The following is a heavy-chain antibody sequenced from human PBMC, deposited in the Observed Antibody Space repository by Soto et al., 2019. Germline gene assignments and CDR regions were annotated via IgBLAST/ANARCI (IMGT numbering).Heavy chain of an antibody. V-gene: IGHV4-59*01. CDR1: GGSISSYY. CDR3: ARLDIDVLENRWWLFDY. Sequence: TSETLSLTCTVAGGSISSYYWSWIRQPPGKGLEWIGYIYYSGSTNYNPSLKSRVTISVDMSKNQFSLKLSSVTAADTAVYYCARLDIDVLENRWWLFDYWGQGTLVTVSS. D-gene: IGHD2-21*01. CDR2: IYYSGST. J-gene: IGHJ4*02.